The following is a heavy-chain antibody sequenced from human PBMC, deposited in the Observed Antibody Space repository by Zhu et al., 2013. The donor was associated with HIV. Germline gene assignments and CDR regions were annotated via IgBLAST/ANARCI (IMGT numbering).Heavy chain of an antibody. CDR3: ARGAFIVVVVAATSAFDY. J-gene: IGHJ4*02. CDR1: GYTFTSYD. Sequence: QVQLVQSGAEVKKPGASVKVSCKASGYTFTSYDINWVRQATGQGLEWMGWMNPNSGNTGYAQKFQGRVTMTRNTSISTAYMELSSLRSEDTAVYYCARGAFIVVVVAATSAFDYWGQGTLVTVSS. D-gene: IGHD2-15*01. V-gene: IGHV1-8*01. CDR2: MNPNSGNT.